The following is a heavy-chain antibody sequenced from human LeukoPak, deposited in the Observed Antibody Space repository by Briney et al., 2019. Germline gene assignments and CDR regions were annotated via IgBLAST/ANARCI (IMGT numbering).Heavy chain of an antibody. CDR3: ARDHHDSSGFDY. V-gene: IGHV4-59*01. CDR1: GGSISSYY. J-gene: IGHJ4*02. D-gene: IGHD3-22*01. CDR2: IYYSGST. Sequence: PSETLSLTCTVSGGSISSYYWSWIRQPPGKGLEWIGYIYYSGSTNYNPSLKSRVTISVDTSKNQFSLKLSSVTAADTAVYYCARDHHDSSGFDYWGQGTLVTVSS.